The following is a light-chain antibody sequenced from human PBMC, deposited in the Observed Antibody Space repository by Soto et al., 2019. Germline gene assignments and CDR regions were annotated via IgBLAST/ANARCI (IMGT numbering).Light chain of an antibody. CDR1: SSDVGGYNY. Sequence: QSALTQPASVSGSPGQSITISCTGTSSDVGGYNYVSWYQQHPGKAPKLMIYDVSNRPSGVSNRFSGSKSANTASLTNSGLQADYEADYYCSSYTSRSTLVVFGGGTKPTAL. CDR3: SSYTSRSTLVV. CDR2: DVS. J-gene: IGLJ2*01. V-gene: IGLV2-14*01.